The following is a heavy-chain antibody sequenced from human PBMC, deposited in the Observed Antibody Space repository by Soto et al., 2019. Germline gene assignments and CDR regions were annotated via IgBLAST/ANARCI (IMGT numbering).Heavy chain of an antibody. CDR2: ISSDGSNI. V-gene: IGHV3-74*01. J-gene: IGHJ4*02. Sequence: EVQLVESGGGLVQPGGSLRLSCAASGFTFSRYWMHWVRQAPGKGLVWVSRISSDGSNIIYADSVQGRFTISRDDAKNTLYLQMNNLRDEDTAVYYCGRDQTMAGPTTLDYWGQGALVTVSS. D-gene: IGHD6-19*01. CDR3: GRDQTMAGPTTLDY. CDR1: GFTFSRYW.